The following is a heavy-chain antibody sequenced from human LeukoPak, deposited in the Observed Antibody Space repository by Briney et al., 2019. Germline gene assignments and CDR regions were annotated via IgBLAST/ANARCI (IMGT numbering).Heavy chain of an antibody. D-gene: IGHD6-13*01. J-gene: IGHJ6*02. CDR3: ARHGYPVKRYYYYGMDV. V-gene: IGHV4-39*01. CDR1: GGSISSNPYY. Sequence: PSETLSLTCTVSGGSISSNPYYWGWIRQPPGEGLEWIGSVYYSGSAYYSPSLKSRVTISIDTSTNQFYLRLSSVTAADTAVYYCARHGYPVKRYYYYGMDVWGQGTTVTVSS. CDR2: VYYSGSA.